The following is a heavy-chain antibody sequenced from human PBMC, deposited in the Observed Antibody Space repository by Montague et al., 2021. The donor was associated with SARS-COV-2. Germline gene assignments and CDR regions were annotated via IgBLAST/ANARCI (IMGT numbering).Heavy chain of an antibody. D-gene: IGHD3-9*01. CDR2: IYYSASS. CDR1: GGSISSSSYY. V-gene: IGHV4-39*01. CDR3: ARQDDILTGYYYYGMDV. Sequence: SETLSLTCTVSGGSISSSSYYWGRIRQAPGKGLEWNVSIYYSASSYHNLSLKVRVSISVDTSKNQFSLKLSSVAAADTAVYYCARQDDILTGYYYYGMDVWGQGTTVTVSS. J-gene: IGHJ6*02.